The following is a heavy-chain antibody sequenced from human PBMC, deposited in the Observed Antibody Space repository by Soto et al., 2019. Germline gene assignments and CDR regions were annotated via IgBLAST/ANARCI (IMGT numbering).Heavy chain of an antibody. CDR2: IYWDDDK. J-gene: IGHJ3*01. D-gene: IGHD3-10*01. Sequence: SGPTLVNPTETLTLTCTFSGFSLSARGEAVGWIRQPPGKALEWLAIIYWDDDKHYSPSLRTTFSITKDTSKNQVVLTMTNMEKVGAAPFFCGERPARTTGHDAYDVWGPGTMVTVSS. CDR3: GERPARTTGHDAYDV. V-gene: IGHV2-5*02. CDR1: GFSLSARGEA.